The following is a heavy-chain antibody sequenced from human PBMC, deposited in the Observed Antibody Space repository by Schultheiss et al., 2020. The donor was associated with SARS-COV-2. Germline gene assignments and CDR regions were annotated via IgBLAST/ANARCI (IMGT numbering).Heavy chain of an antibody. Sequence: GGSLRLSCAASGFTFSDYYMSWIRQAPGKGLEWVSYISSSGSTIYYADSVKGRLTISRDNAKNSLYLQVNSLRAEDMTVYYCVSYSGGYCSSTSCYTVDYWGQGTLVTVSS. CDR2: ISSSGSTI. D-gene: IGHD2-2*02. CDR1: GFTFSDYY. CDR3: VSYSGGYCSSTSCYTVDY. V-gene: IGHV3-11*01. J-gene: IGHJ4*02.